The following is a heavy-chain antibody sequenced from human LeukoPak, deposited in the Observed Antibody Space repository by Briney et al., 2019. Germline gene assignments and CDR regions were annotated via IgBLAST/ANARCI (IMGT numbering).Heavy chain of an antibody. Sequence: GGSLRLSCAASGFTFSSYEMNWVRQAPGKGLEWVSYISSSGSTIYYADSVKGRLTISRDNAKNSLYLQMNSLRAEDTAVYYCARLDYDSSGYYYGFDPWGQGTLVTVSS. CDR2: ISSSGSTI. CDR3: ARLDYDSSGYYYGFDP. V-gene: IGHV3-48*03. J-gene: IGHJ5*02. CDR1: GFTFSSYE. D-gene: IGHD3-22*01.